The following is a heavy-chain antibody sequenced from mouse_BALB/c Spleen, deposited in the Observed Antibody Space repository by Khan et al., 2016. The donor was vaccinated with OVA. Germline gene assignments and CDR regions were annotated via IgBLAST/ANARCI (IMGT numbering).Heavy chain of an antibody. CDR2: ISYSGST. Sequence: EVQLQESGPGLVKPSQSLSLTCTVTGYSITSGYGWNWIRQFPGNKLEWMGYISYSGSTNYNPSLKSRISIPRDTSKNQFFLQLNSVTTEDTATDYCARAARLKYWGQGTTLTVSS. J-gene: IGHJ2*01. V-gene: IGHV3-2*02. CDR1: GYSITSGYG. CDR3: ARAARLKY. D-gene: IGHD1-2*01.